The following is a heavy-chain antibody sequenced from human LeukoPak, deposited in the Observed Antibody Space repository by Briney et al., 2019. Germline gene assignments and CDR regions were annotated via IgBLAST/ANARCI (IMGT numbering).Heavy chain of an antibody. CDR3: ARSRYYDSSGYLVDY. J-gene: IGHJ4*02. CDR1: GFTFSSYD. V-gene: IGHV3-13*01. D-gene: IGHD3-22*01. CDR2: IGTAGDT. Sequence: GGSLRVSCAASGFTFSSYDMHWVRQATGKGVEWVSAIGTAGDTYYPGSVKGRFTISRENAKNSLCLQMNSLRAGDTAVYYCARSRYYDSSGYLVDYWGQGTLVTVSS.